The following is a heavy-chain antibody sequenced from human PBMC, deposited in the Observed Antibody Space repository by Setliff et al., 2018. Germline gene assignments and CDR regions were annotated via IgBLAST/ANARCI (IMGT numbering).Heavy chain of an antibody. Sequence: SETLSLTCTVSGGSISSSSYYWGWIRQSPGKGLEWIGTSESTYNNPSFKSRLTISVDTSKNQFSLKLSSVTAADTAVYYCARPTTLTTWFELGAFDIWGQGTMVTVSS. CDR3: ARPTTLTTWFELGAFDI. CDR1: GGSISSSSYY. CDR2: SEST. J-gene: IGHJ3*02. V-gene: IGHV4-39*01. D-gene: IGHD4-17*01.